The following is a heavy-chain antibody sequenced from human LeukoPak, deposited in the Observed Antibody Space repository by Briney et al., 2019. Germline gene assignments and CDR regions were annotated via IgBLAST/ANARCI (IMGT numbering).Heavy chain of an antibody. CDR3: ARDES. J-gene: IGHJ5*02. CDR2: IWYDGSNK. Sequence: PGGSLRLSCAASGFTVSSNYMSWVRQAPGKGLEWVAVIWYDGSNKYYADSVKGRFTISRDNAKNSLYLQMNSLRAEDTAVYYCARDESWGQGTLVTVSS. CDR1: GFTVSSNY. V-gene: IGHV3-33*08.